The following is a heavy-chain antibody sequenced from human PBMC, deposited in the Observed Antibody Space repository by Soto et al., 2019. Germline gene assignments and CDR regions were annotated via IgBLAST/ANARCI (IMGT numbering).Heavy chain of an antibody. D-gene: IGHD4-17*01. CDR3: ASLNGDYVSY. J-gene: IGHJ4*02. Sequence: PSETLSLTCTVSGGSMSSYYWSWIRQPPGKGLEWIGYIYYSGSTNYNPSLKSRVTMSVDTPKNQFSLKLSSVTAADTAVYYCASLNGDYVSYWGKGTLVTVSS. CDR1: GGSMSSYY. V-gene: IGHV4-59*08. CDR2: IYYSGST.